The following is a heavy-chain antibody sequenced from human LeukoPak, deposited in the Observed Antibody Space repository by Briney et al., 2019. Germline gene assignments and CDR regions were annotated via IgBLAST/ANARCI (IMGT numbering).Heavy chain of an antibody. Sequence: GGSLRLSCAASGFTFSSYWMSWVRQAPGKGLEWVANIKQDGSEKQYVDSLKGRVTISRDNAKNSLYLQMNSLRAEDTAVYYCARDSPSRYESPMDVWGQGTTVTVSS. CDR2: IKQDGSEK. CDR1: GFTFSSYW. CDR3: ARDSPSRYESPMDV. D-gene: IGHD1-14*01. V-gene: IGHV3-7*03. J-gene: IGHJ6*02.